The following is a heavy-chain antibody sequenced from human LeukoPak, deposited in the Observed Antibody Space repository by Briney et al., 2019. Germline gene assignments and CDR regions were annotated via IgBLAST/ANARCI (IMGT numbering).Heavy chain of an antibody. Sequence: SVKVSCKASGGTFSSYAISWVRQAPGQGLEWMGGIIPIFGTANYAQKFQGRVTITTDESTSTAYMELSSLRSEDTAVYHCARTLDMSGAGGVYYYYMDVWGKGTTVTVSS. CDR1: GGTFSSYA. J-gene: IGHJ6*03. CDR2: IIPIFGTA. CDR3: ARTLDMSGAGGVYYYYMDV. V-gene: IGHV1-69*05. D-gene: IGHD3-16*01.